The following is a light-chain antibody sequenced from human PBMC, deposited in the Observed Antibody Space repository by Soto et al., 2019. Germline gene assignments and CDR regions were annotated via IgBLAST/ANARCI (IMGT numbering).Light chain of an antibody. Sequence: EIVMTQSPATLSVSPGERATLSCRASQSVSSKLAWFQQKPGQAPSLLIYGVSTRATGVPVRFSGSGSGTEFTLTINSLQSEDFAVYYCQQYYNWPHTFGQVTKLEIK. V-gene: IGKV3-15*01. CDR3: QQYYNWPHT. CDR2: GVS. J-gene: IGKJ2*01. CDR1: QSVSSK.